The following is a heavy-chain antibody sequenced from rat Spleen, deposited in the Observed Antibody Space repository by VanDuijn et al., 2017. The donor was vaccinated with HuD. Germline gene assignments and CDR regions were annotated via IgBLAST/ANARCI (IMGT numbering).Heavy chain of an antibody. CDR1: DYSITSNY. J-gene: IGHJ4*01. V-gene: IGHV3-1*01. CDR2: ISYSGST. CDR3: ARWDYYDGTYGVMDA. D-gene: IGHD1-12*02. Sequence: EVQLQESGPGLVKPSQSLSLTCSVTDYSITSNYWDWIRKFPGNKMEWIGHISYSGSTRYNPSLKSRISITRDTSKNQVFLQVNSVTTEDTATYYCARWDYYDGTYGVMDAWGQGASVTVSS.